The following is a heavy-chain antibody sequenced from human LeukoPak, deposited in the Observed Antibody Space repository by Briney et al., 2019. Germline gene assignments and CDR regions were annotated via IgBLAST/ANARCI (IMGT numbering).Heavy chain of an antibody. CDR2: INPNSGGT. V-gene: IGHV1-2*02. CDR3: ARRSSTHAFDI. J-gene: IGHJ3*02. CDR1: GYSFTGYH. Sequence: RASVNVSCKASGYSFTGYHLYWVRQAPGQGLEWLGWINPNSGGTIYAQKFQGRVTMTRDTSISTAYMDLRSLKSDDTAIYYCARRSSTHAFDIWGQGTMLTVSP. D-gene: IGHD3-10*01.